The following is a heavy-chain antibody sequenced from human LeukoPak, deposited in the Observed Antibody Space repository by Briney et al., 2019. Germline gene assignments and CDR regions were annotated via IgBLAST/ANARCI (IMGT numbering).Heavy chain of an antibody. CDR2: ISYSGST. D-gene: IGHD2/OR15-2a*01. Sequence: SETLSLTCTVSGDSMTNYYWSWIRQPPGMGLEWIGYISYSGSTNYNPSLKSRVTISMDTSKNQFSLKLSSVTAADTAVYYCASAPHVNYFDFWGQGALVTVST. V-gene: IGHV4-59*08. J-gene: IGHJ4*02. CDR3: ASAPHVNYFDF. CDR1: GDSMTNYY.